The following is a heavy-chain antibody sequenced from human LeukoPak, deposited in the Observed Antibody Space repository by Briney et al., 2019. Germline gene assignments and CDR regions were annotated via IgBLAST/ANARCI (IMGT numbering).Heavy chain of an antibody. D-gene: IGHD1/OR15-1a*01. CDR1: GFTFSSYG. CDR3: AKGITGTTYYFDY. J-gene: IGHJ4*02. CDR2: ISYDGSNK. V-gene: IGHV3-30*18. Sequence: GGSLRLSCAASGFTFSSYGMHWVRQAPGKGLEWVAVISYDGSNKYYADSVKGRFTISRDNSKNTLYLQMNSLRAEDTAVYYCAKGITGTTYYFDYWGQGTLVTVSS.